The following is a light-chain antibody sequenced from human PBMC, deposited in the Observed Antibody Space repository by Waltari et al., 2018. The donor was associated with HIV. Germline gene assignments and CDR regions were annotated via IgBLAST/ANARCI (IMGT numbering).Light chain of an antibody. CDR1: QSVSSY. CDR2: DAS. J-gene: IGKJ4*01. Sequence: EIVLKQSTDTLSLSPGERATLSCRASQSVSSYLAWYQQKPGQAHRLLIYDASNRATGIPARFSGSGAGTDFTLTISSLEPEDFAVYYCQQRSNWLTFGGGTKVEIK. V-gene: IGKV3-11*01. CDR3: QQRSNWLT.